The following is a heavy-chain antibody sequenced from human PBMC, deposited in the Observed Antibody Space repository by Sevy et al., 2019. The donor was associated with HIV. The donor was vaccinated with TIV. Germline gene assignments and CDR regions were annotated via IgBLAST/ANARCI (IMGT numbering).Heavy chain of an antibody. CDR2: ISGGGGSP. CDR3: AKGNSDFWSGFRYFDL. Sequence: GGSLRLSCAASGFTFSNYALTWVRQAPGKGLEWISGISGGGGSPYSADSVKGLFTISRDNSKNTLYLQMNSLRVEDTAVYFCAKGNSDFWSGFRYFDLWGRGTLVTVSS. D-gene: IGHD3-3*01. V-gene: IGHV3-23*01. J-gene: IGHJ2*01. CDR1: GFTFSNYA.